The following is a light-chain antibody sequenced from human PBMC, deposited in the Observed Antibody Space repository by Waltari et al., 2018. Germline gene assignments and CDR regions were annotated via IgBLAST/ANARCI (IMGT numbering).Light chain of an antibody. V-gene: IGLV2-14*01. CDR1: ISDVGGYNY. Sequence: QSALTQPASVSGSPGQSITISCTATISDVGGYNYVSWYQQHPGKASKLMIYDVSNRPSGFSNRFSGSKSGNTASLTTSGLQAEDEADYYCSSYTSSSVVFGGGTKLTVL. CDR3: SSYTSSSVV. J-gene: IGLJ2*01. CDR2: DVS.